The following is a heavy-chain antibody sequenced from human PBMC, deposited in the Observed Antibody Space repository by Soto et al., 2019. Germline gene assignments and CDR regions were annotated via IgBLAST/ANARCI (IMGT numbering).Heavy chain of an antibody. D-gene: IGHD3-22*01. CDR3: ARVSGYYSGAFDI. J-gene: IGHJ3*02. CDR1: GFTFSSYW. V-gene: IGHV3-7*01. Sequence: PXESLRLSCAASGFTFSSYWMSGVRQAPGKGLEWVANIKQDGSEKYYVDSVKGRLTISRDNAKNSLYLQMNSLRAEDTAVYYCARVSGYYSGAFDIWGQGTMVTVSS. CDR2: IKQDGSEK.